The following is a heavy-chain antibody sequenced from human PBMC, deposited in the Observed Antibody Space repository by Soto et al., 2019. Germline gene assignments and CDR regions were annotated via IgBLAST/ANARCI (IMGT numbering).Heavy chain of an antibody. J-gene: IGHJ5*02. CDR3: TTDRDIVVVVAANWFDP. V-gene: IGHV3-15*01. CDR2: IKSKTEGGTT. CDR1: GFTFSNAW. D-gene: IGHD2-15*01. Sequence: EVQLVESGGGLVKPGGSLRLSCAASGFTFSNAWMSWVRQAPGKGLEWVGRIKSKTEGGTTDYAAPVKGRFTISRDDSKNTLYLQMNSLKTEDTAVYYCTTDRDIVVVVAANWFDPWGQGTLVTVSS.